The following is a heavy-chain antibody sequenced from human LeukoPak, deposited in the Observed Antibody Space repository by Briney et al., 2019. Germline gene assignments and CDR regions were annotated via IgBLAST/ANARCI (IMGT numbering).Heavy chain of an antibody. CDR3: AKTELLWFGELSEPFDY. CDR1: GFTFSSYW. J-gene: IGHJ4*02. Sequence: SGGSLRLSCAASGFTFSSYWMSWVRQAPGKGLEWVSAISGSGGSTYYADSVKGRFTISRDNSKNTLYLQMNSLRAEDTAVYYCAKTELLWFGELSEPFDYWGQGTLVTVSS. D-gene: IGHD3-10*01. V-gene: IGHV3-23*01. CDR2: ISGSGGST.